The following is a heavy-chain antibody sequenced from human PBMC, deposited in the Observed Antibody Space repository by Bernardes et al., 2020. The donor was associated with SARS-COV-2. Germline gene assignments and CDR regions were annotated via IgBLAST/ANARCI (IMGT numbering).Heavy chain of an antibody. Sequence: GRSLRLSCAASGFSFSSYAMSWVHQAPGKGLEWVAAIIWSGDNSKYADSVKGRFTISRDNSNSTLYLEMNNVRAEDTAVYFCAKTGQITMIMPRGYFDYWGQGILVTVSS. J-gene: IGHJ4*02. CDR1: GFSFSSYA. D-gene: IGHD3-22*01. CDR2: IIWSGDNS. V-gene: IGHV3-23*01. CDR3: AKTGQITMIMPRGYFDY.